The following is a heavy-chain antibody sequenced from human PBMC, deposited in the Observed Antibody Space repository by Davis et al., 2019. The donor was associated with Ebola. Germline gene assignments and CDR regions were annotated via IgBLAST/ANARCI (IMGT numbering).Heavy chain of an antibody. CDR3: ASEYGDYDYYGMDV. CDR2: ISSSSSTI. V-gene: IGHV3-48*02. D-gene: IGHD4-17*01. Sequence: GGSLRLSCAASGFTFSTYSMSWVRQAPGKGLEWVSYISSSSSTIYYADSVKGRFTISRDNAKNSLYLQMNSLRDEDTAVYYCASEYGDYDYYGMDVWGQGTTVTVSS. J-gene: IGHJ6*02. CDR1: GFTFSTYS.